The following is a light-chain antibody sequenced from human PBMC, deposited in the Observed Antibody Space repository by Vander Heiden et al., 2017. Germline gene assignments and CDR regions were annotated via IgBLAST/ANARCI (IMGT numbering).Light chain of an antibody. V-gene: IGLV4-69*01. CDR3: QTWGTGNVV. CDR1: SGHSSYA. Sequence: QLVLTQSPSASASLGASVTFTCTLSSGHSSYAIAWHQQQPEKGPRYLMKLNSDGSHSKGDGIPDRFSGSSSGAERYLTISSLQSEDEADYYCQTWGTGNVVFGGGTKLTVL. CDR2: LNSDGSH. J-gene: IGLJ2*01.